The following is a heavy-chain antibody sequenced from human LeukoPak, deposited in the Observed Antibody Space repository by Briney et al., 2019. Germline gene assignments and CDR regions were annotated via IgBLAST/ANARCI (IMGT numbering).Heavy chain of an antibody. CDR1: GGSISSYH. Sequence: TSETLSLTCTVSGGSISSYHWIWIRQPPGKGLEWIGYIHYSGSTNYNPSLKSRVTTSVDTSKKQFSLKLRSVTAADTAVYYCARSVSWGLLVRDDAFDIWGQGTMVTVSS. CDR2: IHYSGST. CDR3: ARSVSWGLLVRDDAFDI. J-gene: IGHJ3*02. V-gene: IGHV4-59*08. D-gene: IGHD2-21*01.